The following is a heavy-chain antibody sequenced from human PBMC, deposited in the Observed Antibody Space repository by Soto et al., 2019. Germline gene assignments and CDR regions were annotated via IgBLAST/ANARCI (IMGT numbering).Heavy chain of an antibody. Sequence: QVQLVESGGGVVQPGRSLRLFCAASGFPFSSYAMHWVRQAPGKGLEWVAVISYDGSNKYYADSVKGRFTISRDNSKNTLYLQMNSLRAEDTAVYFCAPIVVVTHTGYWGQGTLFTVSS. J-gene: IGHJ4*02. CDR1: GFPFSSYA. D-gene: IGHD3-22*01. CDR3: APIVVVTHTGY. V-gene: IGHV3-30*04. CDR2: ISYDGSNK.